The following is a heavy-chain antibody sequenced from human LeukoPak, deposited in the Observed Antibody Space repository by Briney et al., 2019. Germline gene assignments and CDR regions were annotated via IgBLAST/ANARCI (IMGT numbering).Heavy chain of an antibody. V-gene: IGHV3-53*01. J-gene: IGHJ3*02. CDR2: VYSGDNT. D-gene: IGHD2-15*01. Sequence: GGSLRLSCVASGFTFSSLWMTWVRQAPGKGLEWVSVVYSGDNTYYADSVKGRFTISRDISKNTLCLQMNSLRAEDTATYYCARDTGSGYCSGGRCRGAFDIWGQGTTVTVSS. CDR1: GFTFSSLW. CDR3: ARDTGSGYCSGGRCRGAFDI.